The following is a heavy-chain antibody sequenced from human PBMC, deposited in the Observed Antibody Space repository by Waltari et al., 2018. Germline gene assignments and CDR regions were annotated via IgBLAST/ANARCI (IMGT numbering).Heavy chain of an antibody. V-gene: IGHV4-34*01. Sequence: QVQLQQWGAGLLKPSETLSPTCAVLGGSFSGSYRRRIRQPPGKGLEWIGEINHSGSTNYNPSLKSRVTISVDTSKNQFSLKLSSVTAADTAVYYCARGVMYSSSWADYWGQGTLVTVSS. D-gene: IGHD6-13*01. J-gene: IGHJ4*02. CDR2: INHSGST. CDR3: ARGVMYSSSWADY. CDR1: GGSFSGSY.